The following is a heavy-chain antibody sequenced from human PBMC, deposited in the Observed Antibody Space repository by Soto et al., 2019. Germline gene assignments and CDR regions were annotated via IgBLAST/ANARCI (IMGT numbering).Heavy chain of an antibody. CDR2: IYYSGST. Sequence: KPSETLSLTCTVSGGSISSYYWSWIRQPPGKGLEWIGYIYYSGSTNYNPSLKSRVTISVDTSKNQFSLKLSSVTAADTAVYYCAREMKDTAMVYWGQGTLVTVSS. J-gene: IGHJ4*02. D-gene: IGHD5-18*01. V-gene: IGHV4-59*01. CDR3: AREMKDTAMVY. CDR1: GGSISSYY.